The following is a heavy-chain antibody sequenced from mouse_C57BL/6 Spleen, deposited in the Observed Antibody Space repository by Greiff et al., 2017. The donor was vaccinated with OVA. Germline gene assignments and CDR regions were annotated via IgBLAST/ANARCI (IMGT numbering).Heavy chain of an antibody. J-gene: IGHJ2*01. CDR3: ARYNDYVYFDY. CDR2: IRNKANGYTT. Sequence: EVQRVESGGGLVQPGGSLILSCAASGFTFTDYYMSWVRQPPGKALEWLGFIRNKANGYTTEYSASVKGRFTISRDNSQSILYLQMNALRAEDSATYYCARYNDYVYFDYWGQGTTLTVSS. D-gene: IGHD2-4*01. V-gene: IGHV7-3*01. CDR1: GFTFTDYY.